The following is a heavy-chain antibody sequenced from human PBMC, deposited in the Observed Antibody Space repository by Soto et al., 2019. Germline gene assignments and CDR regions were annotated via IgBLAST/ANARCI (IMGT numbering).Heavy chain of an antibody. CDR3: ARYRSFLIDWFDS. J-gene: IGHJ5*01. Sequence: SSVKVSWTASGRTLRSYAISWARQAPGQGLEWMGGIIPIFGTANYAQSFQCRVTITADESTSTAYMERSSLRSADTAVYYCARYRSFLIDWFDSWGQGTLVTVYS. CDR2: IIPIFGTA. D-gene: IGHD6-6*01. CDR1: GRTLRSYA. V-gene: IGHV1-69*13.